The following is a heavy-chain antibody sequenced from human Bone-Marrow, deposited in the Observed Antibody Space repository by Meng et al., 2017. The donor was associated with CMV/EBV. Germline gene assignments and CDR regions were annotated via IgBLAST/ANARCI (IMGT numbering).Heavy chain of an antibody. CDR3: ARSAESGYYFDS. CDR1: GNTFTYRN. J-gene: IGHJ4*02. Sequence: SVKVSCKASGNTFTYRNLHWVRQAPGHAPEWMGRITIFNGDTNYAQKFQERVAISRDRSINTAYMELSSLRSEDSAMYFCARSAESGYYFDSWGQGKLVTVSS. D-gene: IGHD5-12*01. V-gene: IGHV1-45*01. CDR2: ITIFNGDT.